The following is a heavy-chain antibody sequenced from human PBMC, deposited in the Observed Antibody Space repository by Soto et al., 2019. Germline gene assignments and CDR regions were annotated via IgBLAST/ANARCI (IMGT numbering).Heavy chain of an antibody. J-gene: IGHJ6*02. D-gene: IGHD1-1*01. CDR3: AREKRHNSLGGRFGMDV. V-gene: IGHV3-21*01. CDR2: IGSSGGNS. CDR1: GFIFSDFS. Sequence: EVQLVESGGGLVKPGGSLRLSCAVSGFIFSDFSMNWVRQAPGKGLEWVASIGSSGGNSFYADSVKGRFIISRDNAKTSLDLQINSLRAEDTAVYYCAREKRHNSLGGRFGMDVWSQGTTVTVS.